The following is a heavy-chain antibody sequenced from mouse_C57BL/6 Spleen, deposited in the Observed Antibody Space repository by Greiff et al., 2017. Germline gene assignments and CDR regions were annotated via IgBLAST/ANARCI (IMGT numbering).Heavy chain of an antibody. Sequence: EVQLVESGPGMVKPSQSLSLTCTVTGYSITSGYDWHWIRHFPGNKLEWMGYISYSGSTNYNPSLKSRISITHDTSKNHFFLKLNSVTTEDTATYYCARALNWDGFAYWGQGTLVTVSA. CDR1: GYSITSGYD. D-gene: IGHD4-1*01. J-gene: IGHJ3*01. CDR2: ISYSGST. V-gene: IGHV3-1*01. CDR3: ARALNWDGFAY.